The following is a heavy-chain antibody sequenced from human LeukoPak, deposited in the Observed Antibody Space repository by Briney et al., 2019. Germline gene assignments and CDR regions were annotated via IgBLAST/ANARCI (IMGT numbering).Heavy chain of an antibody. CDR3: ARGRVMITFGGVIVHLPFDY. J-gene: IGHJ4*02. D-gene: IGHD3-16*02. CDR2: INHSGST. Sequence: SETLSLTCAVYGGSFSGYYWSWIRQPPGKGLEWIGEINHSGSTNYNPSLKSRVTISVDTSKNQLSLKLSSVTAADTAVYYCARGRVMITFGGVIVHLPFDYWGQGTLVTVSS. V-gene: IGHV4-34*01. CDR1: GGSFSGYY.